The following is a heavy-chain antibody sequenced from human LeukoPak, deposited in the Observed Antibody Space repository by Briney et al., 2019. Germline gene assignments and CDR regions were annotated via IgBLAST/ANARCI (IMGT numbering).Heavy chain of an antibody. CDR1: GGSFSGYY. CDR3: ASYDSSGLVAFDI. CDR2: INHSGST. V-gene: IGHV4-34*01. J-gene: IGHJ3*02. D-gene: IGHD3-22*01. Sequence: SETLSLTCAVYGGSFSGYYWSWIRQPPGKGLEWIGEINHSGSTNYNPSLKSRVTISVDTSKNQFSLKLSSVTAADTAVYYCASYDSSGLVAFDIWGQGTMVTVSS.